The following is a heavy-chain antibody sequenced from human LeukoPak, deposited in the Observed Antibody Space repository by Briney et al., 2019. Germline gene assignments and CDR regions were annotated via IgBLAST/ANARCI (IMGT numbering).Heavy chain of an antibody. CDR2: ISTSSSYI. D-gene: IGHD2-2*01. J-gene: IGHJ5*02. V-gene: IGHV3-21*01. CDR3: ARGKEVVSADGNWFDP. CDR1: GFTFSRNS. Sequence: GGSLRLSCVASGFTFSRNSMNWVRQAPGKGLEWVSSISTSSSYIYYTDSVKGRFTISRDNAKNSLYLQTNNLRAEDSAVYYCARGKEVVSADGNWFDPWGQGTLVIVSS.